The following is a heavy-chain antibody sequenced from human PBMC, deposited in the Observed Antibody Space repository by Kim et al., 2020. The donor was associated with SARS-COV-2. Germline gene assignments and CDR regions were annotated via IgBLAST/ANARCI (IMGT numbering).Heavy chain of an antibody. J-gene: IGHJ1*01. D-gene: IGHD6-19*01. Sequence: GGSLRLSCAASGFTFSSYGMHWVRQAPGKGLEWVAVIRYNGSNKYYADSVKGRFTISRDNSKNTLYLQMNNLRAEDTAVYYCERDVSGCSSGPCWYWGQGTVVTVS. CDR2: IRYNGSNK. CDR1: GFTFSSYG. V-gene: IGHV3-33*01. CDR3: ERDVSGCSSGPCWY.